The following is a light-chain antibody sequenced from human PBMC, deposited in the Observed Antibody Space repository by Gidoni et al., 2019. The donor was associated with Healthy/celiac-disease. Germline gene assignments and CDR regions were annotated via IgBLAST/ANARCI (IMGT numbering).Light chain of an antibody. CDR1: QSISSW. V-gene: IGKV1-5*03. J-gene: IGKJ1*01. CDR2: KAS. CDR3: QQYSTFET. Sequence: DIQMTQSPSTLSASVGDRVTITCRASQSISSWLAWYQQKPGKAPKLLIYKASSLESGVPSRFSGSGSGTEFTLTISSLQPDDFATYYCQQYSTFETFXQGTKVEV.